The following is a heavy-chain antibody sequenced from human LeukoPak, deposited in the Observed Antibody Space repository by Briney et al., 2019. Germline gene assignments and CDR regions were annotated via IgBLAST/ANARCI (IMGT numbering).Heavy chain of an antibody. CDR3: ARSGAKAVVLGWFDP. CDR1: GGSITSHN. CDR2: IYSSGNT. D-gene: IGHD7-27*01. V-gene: IGHV4-59*11. Sequence: SETLSLTCTVSGGSITSHNWNWIRQSPEKGLEWIGYIYSSGNTKYSPSLKSRVTISIDTSKNQFSLTLSTVTAADTAVYYCARSGAKAVVLGWFDPWGQGTLVTVSS. J-gene: IGHJ5*02.